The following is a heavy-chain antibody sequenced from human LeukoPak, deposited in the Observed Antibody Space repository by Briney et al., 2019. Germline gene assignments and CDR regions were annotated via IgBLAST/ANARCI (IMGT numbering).Heavy chain of an antibody. V-gene: IGHV3-23*03. J-gene: IGHJ4*02. CDR3: AKTGGPWD. CDR1: GFTFSSYA. D-gene: IGHD7-27*01. Sequence: GGSLRLSCAASGFTFSSYAMTWVRQAPGKGLEWVSVIFSDGTTYYTDSVKGRFTISRDNSKNTLYLQLNSLRVEDTAVYYCAKTGGPWDWGQGTLVTVSS. CDR2: IFSDGTT.